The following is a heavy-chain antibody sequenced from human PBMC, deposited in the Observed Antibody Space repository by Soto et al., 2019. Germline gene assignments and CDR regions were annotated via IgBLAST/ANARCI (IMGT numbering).Heavy chain of an antibody. J-gene: IGHJ2*01. V-gene: IGHV4-59*01. D-gene: IGHD4-17*01. CDR1: GGSISSYY. Sequence: QVQLQESGPGLVKPSETLSLTCTVSGGSISSYYWSWIRQPPGKGLEWIGYIYYSGSTNYNPSLKSRVTISVDTSKNQFSLKLSSVTAADTVVYYCARGRDYGLDWYFDLWGRGTLVTVSS. CDR2: IYYSGST. CDR3: ARGRDYGLDWYFDL.